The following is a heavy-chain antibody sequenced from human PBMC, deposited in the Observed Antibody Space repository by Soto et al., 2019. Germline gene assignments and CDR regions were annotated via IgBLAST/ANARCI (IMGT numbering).Heavy chain of an antibody. Sequence: PGGSLRLSCAASGFTFTRYSMNWVSHAPGKGLEWVSSISSTTNYIYYGDSMKGRFTISRDNAKNSLYLEMNSLRAEDTAVYYCARESEDLTSNFDYWGQGTLVTSPQ. CDR2: ISSTTNYI. V-gene: IGHV3-21*06. CDR1: GFTFTRYS. CDR3: ARESEDLTSNFDY. J-gene: IGHJ4*02.